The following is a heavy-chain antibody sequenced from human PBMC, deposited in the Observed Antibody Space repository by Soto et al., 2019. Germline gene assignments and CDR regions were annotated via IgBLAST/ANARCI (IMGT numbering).Heavy chain of an antibody. V-gene: IGHV3-30*18. CDR1: GFTCSDYA. J-gene: IGHJ4*02. CDR2: VSHDGRNT. Sequence: VQLVESGGGVVQPGRSLRLSCAASGFTCSDYAMHWVRQAPGKGLEWVAVVSHDGRNTHYADSVKGRFTISRDSSKNTVSLEMPSLRAEDTAVYYCAKGGRQWLVTSDFNYWGQGALVTVSS. D-gene: IGHD6-19*01. CDR3: AKGGRQWLVTSDFNY.